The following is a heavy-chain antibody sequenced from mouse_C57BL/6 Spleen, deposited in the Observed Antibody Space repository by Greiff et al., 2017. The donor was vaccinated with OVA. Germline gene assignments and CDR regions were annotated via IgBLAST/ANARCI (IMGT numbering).Heavy chain of an antibody. CDR1: GFTFSDYG. CDR3: ARWGDFAY. J-gene: IGHJ3*01. D-gene: IGHD3-3*01. CDR2: ISSGSSTI. V-gene: IGHV5-17*01. Sequence: EVQRVESGGGLMKPGGSLKLSCAASGFTFSDYGMHWVRQAPEKGLEWVAYISSGSSTIYYADTVKGRFTISRDNAKNTLFLQMTSLRSEDTAMYYCARWGDFAYWGQGTLVTVSA.